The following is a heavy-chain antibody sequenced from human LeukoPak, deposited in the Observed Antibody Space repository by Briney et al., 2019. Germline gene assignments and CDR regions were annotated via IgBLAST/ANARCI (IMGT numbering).Heavy chain of an antibody. Sequence: GGSLRLSCVSSGFTVSSNFMSWVRQAPGKGLEWVSCIHSGGSTYYADSMKGRFTISRDNSKNTLFLQMNSLRAEDTAVYYCAKGRGGGYPDFDYWGQGTLVTVSS. CDR3: AKGRGGGYPDFDY. CDR2: IHSGGST. D-gene: IGHD5-24*01. CDR1: GFTVSSNF. J-gene: IGHJ4*02. V-gene: IGHV3-53*05.